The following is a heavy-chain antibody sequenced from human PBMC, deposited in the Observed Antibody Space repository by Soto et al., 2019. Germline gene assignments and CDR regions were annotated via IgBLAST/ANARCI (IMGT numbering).Heavy chain of an antibody. CDR1: GFSLSNARMG. J-gene: IGHJ4*02. CDR3: ARIRDPLAAAGVYYFDY. D-gene: IGHD6-13*01. V-gene: IGHV2-26*01. Sequence: GSGPTLVNPTETLTLTCTVSGFSLSNARMGVSWIRQPPGKALEWLAHIFSNDEKSYSTSLKSRLTISKDTSKSQVVLTMTNMDPVDTATYYCARIRDPLAAAGVYYFDYWGQGTLVTVSS. CDR2: IFSNDEK.